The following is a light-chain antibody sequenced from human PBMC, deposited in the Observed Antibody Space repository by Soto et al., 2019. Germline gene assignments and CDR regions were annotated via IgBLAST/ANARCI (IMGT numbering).Light chain of an antibody. CDR1: QYINTR. J-gene: IGKJ1*01. CDR2: QTA. V-gene: IGKV3-11*01. CDR3: HQRQSWPRT. Sequence: MVLTQSPDTLSSFPGDRVTLSCRASQYINTRLAWYQHRPGQAPRRLIYQTAIRAAGIPARFSASGSGTDFTLTISDVQPEDFALYYCHQRQSWPRTFGQGTKVDIK.